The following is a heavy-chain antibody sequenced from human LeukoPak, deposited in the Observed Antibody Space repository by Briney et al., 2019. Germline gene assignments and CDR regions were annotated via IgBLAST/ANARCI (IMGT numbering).Heavy chain of an antibody. Sequence: SETLSLTCTVSGSSISSYYWSWIRQPPGKGLEWIGYIYYSGSTNYNPSLKSRVTISVDTSKNQFSLKLSSVTAADTAVYYCATLPEYGEDYWGQGTLVTVSS. CDR2: IYYSGST. CDR1: GSSISSYY. CDR3: ATLPEYGEDY. V-gene: IGHV4-59*08. D-gene: IGHD3-10*01. J-gene: IGHJ4*02.